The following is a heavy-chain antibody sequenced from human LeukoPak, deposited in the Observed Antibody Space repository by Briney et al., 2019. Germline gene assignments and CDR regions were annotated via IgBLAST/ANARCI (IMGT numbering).Heavy chain of an antibody. V-gene: IGHV3-23*01. CDR1: GFTFTSYA. CDR2: ISGSGGST. CDR3: AKAGRYWDFDY. Sequence: GGSLRLSCAASGFTFTSYAMNWVRQAPGKGLEWVSAISGSGGSTYFADSVKGRFTISRDNSKNTLYLQMNSLRAEDTAVYYCAKAGRYWDFDYWGQGTLVTVSS. D-gene: IGHD1-26*01. J-gene: IGHJ4*02.